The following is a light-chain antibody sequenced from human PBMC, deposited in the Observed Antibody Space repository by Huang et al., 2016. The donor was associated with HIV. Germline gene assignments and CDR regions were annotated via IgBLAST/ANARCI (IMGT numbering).Light chain of an antibody. CDR3: QQYGSSPQT. CDR1: QSVSSSY. V-gene: IGKV3-20*01. J-gene: IGKJ1*01. Sequence: EIVLTQSPGTLSLSPGERATLSCSASQSVSSSYLAWYQQKPGQAPRLLIYGASSRATGIPVRFSGSGSGTDFTLTISRLEPEDFAVYYCQQYGSSPQTFGQGTKVEIK. CDR2: GAS.